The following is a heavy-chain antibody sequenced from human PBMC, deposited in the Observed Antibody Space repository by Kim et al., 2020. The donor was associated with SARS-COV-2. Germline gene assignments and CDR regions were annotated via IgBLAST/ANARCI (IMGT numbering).Heavy chain of an antibody. CDR2: ISRSSSSI. CDR3: AKANFHGSGALDY. D-gene: IGHD1-26*01. J-gene: IGHJ4*02. Sequence: GGSLRLSCVASGFTFSNYSMNWVRQAPGKGLEWLSYISRSSSSIYYADSVKGRFTISRDNAKNSLFLQMNSLRDEDTAVYYCAKANFHGSGALDYWGQGSLVTVSS. V-gene: IGHV3-48*02. CDR1: GFTFSNYS.